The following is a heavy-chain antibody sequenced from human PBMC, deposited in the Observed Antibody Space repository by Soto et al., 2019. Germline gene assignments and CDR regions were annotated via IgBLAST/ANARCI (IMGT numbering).Heavy chain of an antibody. CDR2: IYYSGST. CDR3: ARIFGFGGMHV. CDR1: GGSISSGGYY. D-gene: IGHD3-10*01. V-gene: IGHV4-31*03. J-gene: IGHJ6*02. Sequence: QVQLQESGPRLVKPSQTLSLTCTVSGGSISSGGYYWSGIRQHPGKGLEWIGYIYYSGSTYYNPSLKSRVTTSVDTSKNQFSLKLSSVTAADTAVYYCARIFGFGGMHVWGQGITVTVSS.